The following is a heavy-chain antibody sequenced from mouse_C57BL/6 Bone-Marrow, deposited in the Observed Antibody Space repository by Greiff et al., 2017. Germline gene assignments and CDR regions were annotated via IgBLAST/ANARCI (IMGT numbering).Heavy chain of an antibody. CDR2: IRSKSNNYAT. CDR1: GFSFNTYA. V-gene: IGHV10-1*01. J-gene: IGHJ3*01. D-gene: IGHD2-4*01. Sequence: EVQVVESGGGLVQPKGSLKLSCAASGFSFNTYAMNWVRQAPGKGLEWVARIRSKSNNYATYYADSVKDRFTISRDDSESMLYLQMNNLKTEDTAMYYCVRHSLSDYDGAWFAYWGQGTLVTVSA. CDR3: VRHSLSDYDGAWFAY.